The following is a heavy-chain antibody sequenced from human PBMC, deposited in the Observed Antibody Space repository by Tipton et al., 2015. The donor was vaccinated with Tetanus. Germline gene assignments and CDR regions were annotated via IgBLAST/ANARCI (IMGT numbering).Heavy chain of an antibody. CDR2: IYYSGST. Sequence: TLSLTCTVSGGSVSSGSYYWSWIRQPPGKGLEWIGYIYYSGSTNYNPSLKNRVTISVDTSKNQFSLKLSSVTAADTAVYYCARENVRIAVAGPYYFDYWGQGTLVTVSS. CDR1: GGSVSSGSYY. D-gene: IGHD6-19*01. CDR3: ARENVRIAVAGPYYFDY. V-gene: IGHV4-61*01. J-gene: IGHJ4*02.